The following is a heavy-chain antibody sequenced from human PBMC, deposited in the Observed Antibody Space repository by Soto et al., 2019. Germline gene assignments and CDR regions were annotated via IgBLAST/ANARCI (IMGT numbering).Heavy chain of an antibody. V-gene: IGHV3-33*01. CDR3: ARGEFSYSSSWYEVGGDWFDP. Sequence: GGSLRLSCAASGFTFSSYGMHWVRQAPGKGLEWVAVIWYDGSNKYYADSVKGRFTISRDNSKNTLYLQMNSLRAEDTAVYYCARGEFSYSSSWYEVGGDWFDPWGQGTLVTVSS. J-gene: IGHJ5*02. CDR1: GFTFSSYG. D-gene: IGHD6-13*01. CDR2: IWYDGSNK.